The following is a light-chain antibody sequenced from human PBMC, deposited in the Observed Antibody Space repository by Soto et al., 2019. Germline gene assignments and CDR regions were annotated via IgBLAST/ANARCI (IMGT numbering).Light chain of an antibody. CDR3: NSYRNTAARYV. V-gene: IGLV2-14*01. J-gene: IGLJ1*01. Sequence: QSVLTQPASVSGSPGQSITISCTGTSSDVGGYNYVSWYQQHPGKAPKFMIYDVSNRPSGVSNRFSGSKSGNTASLTISGLRAEDEADYYCNSYRNTAARYVFGTGTKVTVL. CDR1: SSDVGGYNY. CDR2: DVS.